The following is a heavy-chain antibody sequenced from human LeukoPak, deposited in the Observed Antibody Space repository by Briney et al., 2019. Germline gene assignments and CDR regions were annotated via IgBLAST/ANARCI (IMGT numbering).Heavy chain of an antibody. D-gene: IGHD5-12*01. CDR2: IYYSGST. V-gene: IGHV4-61*01. CDR3: ARVSGYPTSYYYGMDV. J-gene: IGHJ6*04. Sequence: SGTLSLTCTVSGGSVSSGSYYWSWIRQPPGKGLEWIGYIYYSGSTNYNPSLKSRVTISVDTSKNQFSLKLSSVTAADTAVYYCARVSGYPTSYYYGMDVWGKGTTVTVSS. CDR1: GGSVSSGSYY.